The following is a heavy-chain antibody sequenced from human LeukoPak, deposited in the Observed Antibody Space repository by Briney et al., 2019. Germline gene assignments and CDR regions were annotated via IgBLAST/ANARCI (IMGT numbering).Heavy chain of an antibody. CDR2: ITSDGRYK. V-gene: IGHV3-21*01. Sequence: GGSLRLSCAASGFTFSNYNMNWVRQAPGKSLEWVSSITSDGRYKYYVDSVRGRFTISRDNSKNTLYLQMNSLRAEDTAVYFCAKGSKAVLFTRDHYMDVWGQGTLVTVSS. D-gene: IGHD6-19*01. J-gene: IGHJ4*02. CDR3: AKGSKAVLFTRDHYMDV. CDR1: GFTFSNYN.